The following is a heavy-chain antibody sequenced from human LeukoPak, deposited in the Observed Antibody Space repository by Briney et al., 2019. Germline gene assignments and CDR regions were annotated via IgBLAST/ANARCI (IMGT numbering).Heavy chain of an antibody. Sequence: ASVKVSCKASGYTFTGYYMHWVRQAPGQGLEWMGWINPNSGGTNYAQKFQGRDTMTRDTSISTAYMELSRLRSDDTAVYYCARDSPSEYYYGSESYGTYFDYWGQRTLVTVSS. CDR1: GYTFTGYY. CDR2: INPNSGGT. V-gene: IGHV1-2*02. J-gene: IGHJ4*02. D-gene: IGHD3-10*01. CDR3: ARDSPSEYYYGSESYGTYFDY.